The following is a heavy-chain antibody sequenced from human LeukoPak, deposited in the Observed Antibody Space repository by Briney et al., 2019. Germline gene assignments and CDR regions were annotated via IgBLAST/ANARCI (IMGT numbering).Heavy chain of an antibody. J-gene: IGHJ4*02. CDR3: AKGGSSSSSLGYFDY. Sequence: GGSLRLSCAASGFTFDDYAMHWVRQARGKGVEWVSGISWNSGSIGYADSVKGRFTISRDNAKNSLYLQMNNLRAEDMALYYCAKGGSSSSSLGYFDYWGQGTLVTVSS. CDR1: GFTFDDYA. D-gene: IGHD6-6*01. CDR2: ISWNSGSI. V-gene: IGHV3-9*03.